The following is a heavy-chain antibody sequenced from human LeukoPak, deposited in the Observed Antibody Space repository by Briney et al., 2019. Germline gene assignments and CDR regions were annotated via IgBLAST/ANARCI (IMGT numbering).Heavy chain of an antibody. Sequence: SGGSLGLSCATSGFTFSNAWMSGVRQAPGKGLEWVGRIKSKTDGGTRDYAARVKGRFTISRDDSENTLYLQMNSLKTEDTAVYYCASEDTAMDNSFDYWGQGTLVTVSS. CDR2: IKSKTDGGTR. CDR3: ASEDTAMDNSFDY. CDR1: GFTFSNAW. V-gene: IGHV3-15*01. J-gene: IGHJ4*02. D-gene: IGHD5-18*01.